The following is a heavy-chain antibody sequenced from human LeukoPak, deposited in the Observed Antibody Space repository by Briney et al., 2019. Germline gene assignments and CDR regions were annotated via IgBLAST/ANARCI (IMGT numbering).Heavy chain of an antibody. CDR1: GFTFSSYE. CDR3: ARDYDSSGYYGPYFDY. D-gene: IGHD3-22*01. Sequence: GGSLRLSCAASGFTFSSYEMNWVRQAPGKGLEWVSYISSSGSTIYYADSVKGRFTISRDNAKNSLYLQMNSLRAEDMAVYYCARDYDSSGYYGPYFDYWGQGTLVTVSS. V-gene: IGHV3-48*03. CDR2: ISSSGSTI. J-gene: IGHJ4*02.